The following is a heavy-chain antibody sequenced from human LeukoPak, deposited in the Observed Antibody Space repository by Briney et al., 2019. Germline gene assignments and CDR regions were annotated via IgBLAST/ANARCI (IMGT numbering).Heavy chain of an antibody. Sequence: ASETLSLTCTVSGGSISTYYWSWIRQPPGKGLEWIGYIYNSGSTNYNPSLKSRVTIPVDTSKNQFSLKLSSVTAADTAVYYCARENSNSWYLDYWGQGTLATVSS. CDR1: GGSISTYY. V-gene: IGHV4-59*01. CDR2: IYNSGST. J-gene: IGHJ4*02. D-gene: IGHD6-13*01. CDR3: ARENSNSWYLDY.